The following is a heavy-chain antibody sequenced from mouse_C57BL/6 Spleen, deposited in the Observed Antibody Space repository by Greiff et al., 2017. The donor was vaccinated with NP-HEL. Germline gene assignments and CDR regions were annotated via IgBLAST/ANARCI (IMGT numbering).Heavy chain of an antibody. Sequence: EVMLVESGGGLVKPGGSLKLSCAASGFTFSDYGMHWVRQAPEKGLEWVAYISSGSSTIYYADTVKGRFTISRDNAKNTLFLQRTSLRSEDTAMYYCARGGLLPGFDYWGQGTTLTVSS. D-gene: IGHD2-3*01. V-gene: IGHV5-17*01. CDR3: ARGGLLPGFDY. CDR2: ISSGSSTI. CDR1: GFTFSDYG. J-gene: IGHJ2*01.